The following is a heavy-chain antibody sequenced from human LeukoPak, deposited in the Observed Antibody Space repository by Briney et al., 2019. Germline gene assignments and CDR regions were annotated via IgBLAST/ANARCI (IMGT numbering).Heavy chain of an antibody. V-gene: IGHV3-64*01. J-gene: IGHJ3*02. CDR3: ARDANFGYDAFDI. Sequence: GGSLRLSCAASGFPFRSYAMHWVRQAPGKGLEYVSAITLDGISTYYANSVKGRFTISRDNSKNTLYLQMGSLRAEDMAVYYCARDANFGYDAFDIWGQGTMVTVSS. CDR1: GFPFRSYA. CDR2: ITLDGIST. D-gene: IGHD3-10*01.